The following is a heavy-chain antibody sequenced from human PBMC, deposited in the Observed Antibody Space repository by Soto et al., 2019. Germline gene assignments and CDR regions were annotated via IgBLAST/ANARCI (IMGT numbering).Heavy chain of an antibody. V-gene: IGHV3-23*01. CDR2: ISGSGGTT. CDR3: AKASDSSSWYANAFDI. D-gene: IGHD6-13*01. CDR1: GFTFSSYA. J-gene: IGHJ3*02. Sequence: GGSLRLSCAASGFTFSSYALSWVRQAPGMGLEWVSAISGSGGTTYYADSVKGRFTISRDNSKNTLYLQMNSLRAEDTAVYYCAKASDSSSWYANAFDIWGQGTMVTVSS.